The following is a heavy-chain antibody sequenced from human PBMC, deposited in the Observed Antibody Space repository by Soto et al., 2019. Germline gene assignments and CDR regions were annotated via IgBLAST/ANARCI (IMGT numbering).Heavy chain of an antibody. V-gene: IGHV4-4*02. Sequence: QVQLQESGPGLVKPSGTLSLTCAVSGGSISSSNWWSWVRQPPGKGLEWIGEIYHSGSTNYNPSLQSRVTISVDKSKNQFSLKLSSVTAADTAVYYCARDCSGGSCYSNYWGQGTLVTVSS. CDR3: ARDCSGGSCYSNY. D-gene: IGHD2-15*01. J-gene: IGHJ4*02. CDR1: GGSISSSNW. CDR2: IYHSGST.